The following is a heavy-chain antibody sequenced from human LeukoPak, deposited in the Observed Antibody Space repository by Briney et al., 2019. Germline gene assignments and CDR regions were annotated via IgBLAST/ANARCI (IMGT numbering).Heavy chain of an antibody. D-gene: IGHD3-10*01. V-gene: IGHV1-58*02. Sequence: SVKVSCKASGFSFTSSAMQWVRQARGQRLEWIGWIVVGSGNTNYAQKFQERVTITRDMPTSTAYMELSSLRSEDTAVYYCAADGVLLWFGAPLGWFDPWGQGTLVTVSS. J-gene: IGHJ5*02. CDR1: GFSFTSSA. CDR3: AADGVLLWFGAPLGWFDP. CDR2: IVVGSGNT.